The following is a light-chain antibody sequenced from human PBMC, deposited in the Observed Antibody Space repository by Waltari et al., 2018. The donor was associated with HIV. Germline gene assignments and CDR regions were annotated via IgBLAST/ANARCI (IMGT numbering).Light chain of an antibody. CDR2: SNK. V-gene: IGLV1-44*01. CDR1: SSNIGSNT. Sequence: QSVLTQPPSASGTPGQRVTIPCSGSSSNIGSNTVNWYQQLPGTAPTLLIYSNKQRPSGVPDRFSGSKSGTSASLAISGLQSEDEADYYCAAWDDSLNGVVFGGGTKLTVL. J-gene: IGLJ2*01. CDR3: AAWDDSLNGVV.